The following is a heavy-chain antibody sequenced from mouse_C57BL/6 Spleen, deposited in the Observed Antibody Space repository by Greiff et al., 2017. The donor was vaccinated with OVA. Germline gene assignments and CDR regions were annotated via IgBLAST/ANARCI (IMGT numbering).Heavy chain of an antibody. D-gene: IGHD2-1*01. CDR1: GYTFTSYW. J-gene: IGHJ4*01. V-gene: IGHV1-55*01. Sequence: QVQLQQPGAELVKPGASVKMSCKASGYTFTSYWITWVKQRPGQGLEWIGDIYPGSGSTNYNEKFKSKATLTVDTSSSTAYMQLSSLTSEDSAVYYGARDYYGNQYYYAMDYWGQGTSVTVSS. CDR2: IYPGSGST. CDR3: ARDYYGNQYYYAMDY.